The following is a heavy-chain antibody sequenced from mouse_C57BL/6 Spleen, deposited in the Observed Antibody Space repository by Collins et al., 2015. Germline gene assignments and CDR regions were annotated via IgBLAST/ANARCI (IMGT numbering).Heavy chain of an antibody. J-gene: IGHJ1*03. D-gene: IGHD1-1*01. CDR2: IDPSDSYT. CDR3: ARGDYGSPWYFDV. CDR1: GYTFTSYW. V-gene: IGHV1-50*01. Sequence: QVQLQQPGAELVKPGASVKLSCKASGYTFTSYWMQWVKQRPGQGLEWIGEIDPSDSYTNYNQKFKGKATLTVDTSSSTAYMQLSSLTSEDSAVYYCARGDYGSPWYFDVWGTGTTVTVSS.